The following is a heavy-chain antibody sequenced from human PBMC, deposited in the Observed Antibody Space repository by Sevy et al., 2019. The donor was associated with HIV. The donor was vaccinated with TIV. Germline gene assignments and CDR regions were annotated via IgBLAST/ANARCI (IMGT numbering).Heavy chain of an antibody. J-gene: IGHJ4*02. V-gene: IGHV3-23*01. CDR3: AKETIRGYY. CDR2: ISASGGYT. D-gene: IGHD6-25*01. Sequence: GGSLRLSCAVSAFTFNSYVMSWVRQAPGKGLEWVSTISASGGYTYYADSVKGRLTISRDNSKNTVYPQMNSLRAEDTAIYYCAKETIRGYYWGQGTVVTVSS. CDR1: AFTFNSYV.